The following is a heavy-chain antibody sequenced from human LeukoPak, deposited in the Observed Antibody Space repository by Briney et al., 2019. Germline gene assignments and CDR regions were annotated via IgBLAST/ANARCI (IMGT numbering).Heavy chain of an antibody. Sequence: PGGSLRLSCAASGFTVSSNYMSWVRQAPGTGLEWVSVIYSGGSTYYADSVKGRFTISRDNSKNTLYLQMNSLRAEDTAVYYCARGVNELPADYWGQGTLVTVSS. J-gene: IGHJ4*02. CDR2: IYSGGST. CDR1: GFTVSSNY. V-gene: IGHV3-53*01. CDR3: ARGVNELPADY. D-gene: IGHD1-1*01.